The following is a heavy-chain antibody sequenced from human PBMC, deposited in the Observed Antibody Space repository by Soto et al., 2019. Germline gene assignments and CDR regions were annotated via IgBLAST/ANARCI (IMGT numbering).Heavy chain of an antibody. CDR1: GGTFSSYT. J-gene: IGHJ6*03. V-gene: IGHV1-69*02. D-gene: IGHD3-3*01. Sequence: QVQLVQSGAEVKKPGSSVKVSCKASGGTFSSYTISWVRQAPGQGPEWMGRIIPILGIANYAQKFQGRVTITADKSTSTAYMELSSLRSEDTAVYYCATAVGVTILSTYYYYYMDVWGKGTTVTVSS. CDR2: IIPILGIA. CDR3: ATAVGVTILSTYYYYYMDV.